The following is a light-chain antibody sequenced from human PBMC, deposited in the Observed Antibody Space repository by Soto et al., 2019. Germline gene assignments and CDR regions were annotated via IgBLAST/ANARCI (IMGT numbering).Light chain of an antibody. V-gene: IGKV3-20*01. CDR1: QSVSSSY. Sequence: EIVLTQSPVTLSLSPGERATLSCSASQSVSSSYLAWYQQKPGQAPRLLIYGASSRATGIPDRFSGSGSGTDFTLTISRLEPEDFAVYYCQQYGSSSINFGQGTRLEIK. J-gene: IGKJ5*01. CDR3: QQYGSSSIN. CDR2: GAS.